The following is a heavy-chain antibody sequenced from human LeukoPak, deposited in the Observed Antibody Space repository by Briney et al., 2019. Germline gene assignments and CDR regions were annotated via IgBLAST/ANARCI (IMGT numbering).Heavy chain of an antibody. CDR2: INHSGST. CDR1: GGSFSGYY. J-gene: IGHJ6*03. D-gene: IGHD4-11*01. CDR3: ASVTTVKHYYYSMAV. V-gene: IGHV4-34*01. Sequence: PSETLSLTCAVYGGSFSGYYWSWIRQPPGKGLEWIGEINHSGSTNYNPSLKSRVTISVDTSKNRFSLKLSSVTAADTAVYYCASVTTVKHYYYSMAVWDKGTTVTVSS.